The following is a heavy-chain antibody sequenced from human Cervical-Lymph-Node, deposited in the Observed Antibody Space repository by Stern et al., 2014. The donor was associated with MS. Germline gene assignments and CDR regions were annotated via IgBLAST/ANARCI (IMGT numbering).Heavy chain of an antibody. Sequence: QVQLGQSGAEVKKPGASVKVSCKASGYTFTSYYMPWVRQAPGQGLEWMGIINPSGGSTRYAQKFQGRVTMTRDTSTSTVYMELSSLRSEDTAVYYCARDLGRGYFDYWGQGTLVTVSS. J-gene: IGHJ4*02. CDR2: INPSGGST. CDR3: ARDLGRGYFDY. CDR1: GYTFTSYY. V-gene: IGHV1-46*01.